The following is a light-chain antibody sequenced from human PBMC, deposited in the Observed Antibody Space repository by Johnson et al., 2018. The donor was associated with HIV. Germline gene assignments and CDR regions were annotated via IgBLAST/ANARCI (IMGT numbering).Light chain of an antibody. CDR2: DNY. J-gene: IGLJ1*01. CDR1: SSNIGNNY. Sequence: QSVLTQPPTVSAAPGQKVTISCSGSSSNIGNNYVSWYQQLPGTAPKLLIYDNYKRPSGIPDRFSASKSGTSATLGITGLQTGDEADYYCGAWDSTLSGGLYVFGTGTNVTVL. CDR3: GAWDSTLSGGLYV. V-gene: IGLV1-51*01.